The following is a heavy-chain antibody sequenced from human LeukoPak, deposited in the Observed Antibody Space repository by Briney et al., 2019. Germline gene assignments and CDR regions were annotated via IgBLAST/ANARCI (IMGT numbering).Heavy chain of an antibody. J-gene: IGHJ3*02. Sequence: GRSLRLSCAASGFTFDDYAMHCVRQTPGEGLEWVSGISWNSGSIGYADSVKGRFTISRDNAKISLYLQMNSLRAEDTALYYCAKECGNCYSGDAFDIWGQGTMVTVSS. CDR1: GFTFDDYA. CDR3: AKECGNCYSGDAFDI. D-gene: IGHD2-21*02. V-gene: IGHV3-9*01. CDR2: ISWNSGSI.